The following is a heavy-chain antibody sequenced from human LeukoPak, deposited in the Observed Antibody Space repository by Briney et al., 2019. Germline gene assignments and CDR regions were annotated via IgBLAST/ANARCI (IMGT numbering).Heavy chain of an antibody. CDR3: ARVTRRSFDY. J-gene: IGHJ4*02. CDR1: GFSFSIHG. CDR2: ISSSSSYI. Sequence: PGGSLTLPCAASGFSFSIHGMNWVRQAPGKGLEWVSSISSSSSYIYYADSVKGRFTISRDNAKNSLYLQMNSLRAEDTAVYYCARVTRRSFDYWGQGTLVTVSS. V-gene: IGHV3-21*01. D-gene: IGHD1-14*01.